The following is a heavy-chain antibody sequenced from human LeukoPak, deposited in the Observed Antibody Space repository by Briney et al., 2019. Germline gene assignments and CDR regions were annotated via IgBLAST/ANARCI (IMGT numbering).Heavy chain of an antibody. CDR2: INPNSGGT. J-gene: IGHJ3*02. CDR1: GYTFTGYY. D-gene: IGHD6-13*01. V-gene: IGHV1-2*02. Sequence: ASVKVSCKASGYTFTGYYMHWVRQAPGRGLGWMGWINPNSGGTNYAQKFRGRVTMTRDTSISTAYMELSRLRSDDTAVYYCGRAAAGDPDAVDIWGQGAMVTVSS. CDR3: GRAAAGDPDAVDI.